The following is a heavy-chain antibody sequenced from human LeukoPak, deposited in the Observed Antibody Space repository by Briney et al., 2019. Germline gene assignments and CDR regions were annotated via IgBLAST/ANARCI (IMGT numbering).Heavy chain of an antibody. J-gene: IGHJ5*02. CDR3: ARDRDYDILTGYRHNWFDP. Sequence: PSETLSLTCTVSGYSISSGYYWGWIRQPPGKGLEWIGSIYHSGSTYYNPSLKSRVTISVDTSKNQFSLKLSSVTAADTAVYYWARDRDYDILTGYRHNWFDPWGQGPLVTVSS. D-gene: IGHD3-9*01. CDR1: GYSISSGYY. V-gene: IGHV4-38-2*02. CDR2: IYHSGST.